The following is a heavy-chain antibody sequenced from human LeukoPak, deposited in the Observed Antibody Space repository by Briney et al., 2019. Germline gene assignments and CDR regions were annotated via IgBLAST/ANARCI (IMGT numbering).Heavy chain of an antibody. Sequence: EASVKVSCKASGGTFSSYAISWVRQAPGQGLEWMGGIIPIFGTANYAQKFQGRVTITADESTSTAYMELSSLRSEDTAVYYCARMYYDILTGYYGFYFDYWGQGTLVTVSS. J-gene: IGHJ4*02. CDR1: GGTFSSYA. V-gene: IGHV1-69*13. CDR3: ARMYYDILTGYYGFYFDY. D-gene: IGHD3-9*01. CDR2: IIPIFGTA.